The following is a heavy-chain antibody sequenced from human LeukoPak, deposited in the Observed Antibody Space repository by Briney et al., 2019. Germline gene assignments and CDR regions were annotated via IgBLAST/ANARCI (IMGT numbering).Heavy chain of an antibody. CDR2: IYSDNT. V-gene: IGHV3-53*01. D-gene: IGHD6-19*01. J-gene: IGHJ3*02. Sequence: GGSLRLSCTVSGFTVSSNSMSWVRQAPGKGLEWVSFIYSDNTHYSDSVKGRFTISRDNSKNTLYLQMNSLRAEDTAVYYCAAGIAVAGDTLERAFDIWGQGTMVTVSS. CDR3: AAGIAVAGDTLERAFDI. CDR1: GFTVSSNS.